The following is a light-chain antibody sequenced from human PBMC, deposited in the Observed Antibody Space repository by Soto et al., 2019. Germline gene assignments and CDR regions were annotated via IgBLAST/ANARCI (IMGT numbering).Light chain of an antibody. V-gene: IGKV1-39*01. CDR3: QQYNSYWT. Sequence: DIQMTQSPSSLSASVGDRVTITCRASESLSSYLNWYQQKPGKAPKLLMYTASSLQSGVPSRFSGSGSGTDFTLTIASLQPDDCATYYCQQYNSYWTFGQGTKVDIK. J-gene: IGKJ1*01. CDR2: TAS. CDR1: ESLSSY.